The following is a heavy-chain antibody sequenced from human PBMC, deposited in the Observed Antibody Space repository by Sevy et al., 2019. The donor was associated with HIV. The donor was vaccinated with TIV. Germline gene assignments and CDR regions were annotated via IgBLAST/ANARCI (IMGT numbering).Heavy chain of an antibody. D-gene: IGHD2-21*01. CDR1: GFTLSSYT. CDR3: VRHERAIASHFDY. Sequence: GGSLRLSCEASGFTLSSYTMNWVLQSPEKGLEWVATFDRTDITHYADSVTGRFIISRDTAKNSLFLQMNSLRDDDTAMYFCVRHERAIASHFDYWGRGTLVTVSS. CDR2: FDRTDIT. J-gene: IGHJ4*02. V-gene: IGHV3-48*02.